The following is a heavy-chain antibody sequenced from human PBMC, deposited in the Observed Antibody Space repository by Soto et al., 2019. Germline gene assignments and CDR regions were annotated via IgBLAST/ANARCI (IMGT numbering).Heavy chain of an antibody. V-gene: IGHV3-30*18. CDR3: AKDGGIAVADHDAFDI. D-gene: IGHD6-19*01. J-gene: IGHJ3*02. Sequence: GGSLRLSCAASGFTFSSYGMHWVRQAPGKGLEWVAVISYDGSNKYYADSVKGRFTISRDNSKNTLYPQMNSLRAEDTAVYYCAKDGGIAVADHDAFDIWGQGTMVTVSS. CDR1: GFTFSSYG. CDR2: ISYDGSNK.